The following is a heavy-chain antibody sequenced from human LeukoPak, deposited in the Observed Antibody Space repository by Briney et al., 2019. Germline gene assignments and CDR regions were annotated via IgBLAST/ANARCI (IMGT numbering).Heavy chain of an antibody. Sequence: GASVKVSCKASGYTFTSKGISWVRQAPGQGLEWMGWINTYNGNTNYARKYQGRVTMTTDTSTSTVYMELRSLRSDDTAVYYCARGFDSSSLFDPWGQGTLVTVSS. CDR2: INTYNGNT. D-gene: IGHD6-13*01. CDR3: ARGFDSSSLFDP. J-gene: IGHJ5*02. V-gene: IGHV1-18*01. CDR1: GYTFTSKG.